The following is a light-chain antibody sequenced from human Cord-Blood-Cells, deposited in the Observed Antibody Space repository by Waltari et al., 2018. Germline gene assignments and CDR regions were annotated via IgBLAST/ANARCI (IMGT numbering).Light chain of an antibody. CDR3: QQLNSYPQT. CDR1: QGISSY. CDR2: AAS. Sequence: DIHLTQPPSFLSASVGDRFPITCRASQGISSYLAWYQQKPGKAPKLLIYAASTLQSGVPSRFSGSGSGTEFTLTISSLQPEDFATYYCQQLNSYPQTFGQGTKVEIK. V-gene: IGKV1-9*01. J-gene: IGKJ1*01.